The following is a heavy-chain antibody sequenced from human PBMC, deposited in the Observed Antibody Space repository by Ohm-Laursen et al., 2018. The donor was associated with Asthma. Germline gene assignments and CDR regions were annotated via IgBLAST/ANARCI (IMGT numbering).Heavy chain of an antibody. CDR2: ISSDGGKK. V-gene: IGHV3-30*01. CDR3: ARDCCSSSAESVNWFDP. D-gene: IGHD6-13*01. J-gene: IGHJ5*02. Sequence: SLRLSCAASGFTFSSYGLHWVRQAPGKVLEWVALISSDGGKKYYADSVKGRFTISRDNSKNTLYLQLNSLRAEDTAVYYCARDCCSSSAESVNWFDPWGQGTLVTVSS. CDR1: GFTFSSYG.